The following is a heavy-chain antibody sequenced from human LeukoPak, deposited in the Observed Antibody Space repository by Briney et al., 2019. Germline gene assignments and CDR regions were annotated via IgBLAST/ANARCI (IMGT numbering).Heavy chain of an antibody. CDR3: ARDSTTIYSSGWYCYYMDV. V-gene: IGHV1-18*01. D-gene: IGHD6-19*01. CDR2: ISAYNGNT. CDR1: GYTFTSYG. Sequence: ASVKVSCKASGYTFTSYGISWVRQAPGQGLEWMGWISAYNGNTNYAQKLQGRVTMTTDTSTSTAYMELRSLRSDDTAVYYCARDSTTIYSSGWYCYYMDVWGKGTTVTVSS. J-gene: IGHJ6*03.